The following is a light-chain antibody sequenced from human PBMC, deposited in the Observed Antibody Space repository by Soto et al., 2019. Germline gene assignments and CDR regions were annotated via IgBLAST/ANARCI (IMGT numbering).Light chain of an antibody. CDR1: QSISSW. Sequence: DIQMTQSPSTLSASVGDRVTITCRASQSISSWLAWYQQKPGKAPKLLIYDASSLESGVASRFRGSGSGTEFTLTISSLQPDDFATYYRQKYNSYSYPFCQGTKLEIK. CDR2: DAS. J-gene: IGKJ2*01. CDR3: QKYNSYSYP. V-gene: IGKV1-5*01.